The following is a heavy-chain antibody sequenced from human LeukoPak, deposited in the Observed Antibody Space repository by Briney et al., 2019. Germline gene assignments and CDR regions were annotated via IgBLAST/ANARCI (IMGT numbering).Heavy chain of an antibody. D-gene: IGHD3-22*01. V-gene: IGHV3-20*04. CDR3: ARGRGTVVITPFDY. Sequence: GSLRLSCAASGFTFDDYGMSWVRQAPGKGLEWVSGINWNGGSTGYADSVKGRFTISRDNAKNSLYLQMNSLRAEDTALYYCARGRGTVVITPFDYWGQGTLVTVSS. CDR2: INWNGGST. CDR1: GFTFDDYG. J-gene: IGHJ4*02.